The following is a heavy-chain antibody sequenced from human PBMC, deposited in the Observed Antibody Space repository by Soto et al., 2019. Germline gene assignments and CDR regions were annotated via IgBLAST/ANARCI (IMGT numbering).Heavy chain of an antibody. CDR2: INPNSGGT. D-gene: IGHD3-3*01. CDR1: GYTFTGYY. V-gene: IGHV1-2*04. J-gene: IGHJ6*02. CDR3: ARGITIFGVVKNYGMDV. Sequence: QVPLVQSGAEVKKPGASVKVSCKASGYTFTGYYMHWVRQAPGQGLEWMGWINPNSGGTNYAQKFQGWVTMTRDTSISTAYMELSRLRSDDTAVYYCARGITIFGVVKNYGMDVWGQGTTVTVSS.